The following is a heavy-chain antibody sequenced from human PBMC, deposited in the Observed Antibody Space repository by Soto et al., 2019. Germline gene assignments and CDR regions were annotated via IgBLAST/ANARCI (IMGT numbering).Heavy chain of an antibody. CDR1: GYTFTGYY. Sequence: ASVKVSCKASGYTFTGYYMHWVRQAPGQGLEWMGWINPNSGGTNYAQKFQGWVTMTRDTSISTAYMELSRLRSDDTAVYYCARLSKVGATDFDYWGQGTLGTVSS. J-gene: IGHJ4*02. V-gene: IGHV1-2*04. CDR2: INPNSGGT. D-gene: IGHD1-26*01. CDR3: ARLSKVGATDFDY.